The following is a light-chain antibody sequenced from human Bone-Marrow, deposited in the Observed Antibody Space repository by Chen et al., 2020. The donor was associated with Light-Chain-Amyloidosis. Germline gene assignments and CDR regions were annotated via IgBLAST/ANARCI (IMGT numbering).Light chain of an antibody. CDR1: QTISSNY. J-gene: IGKJ4*01. CDR3: QQYGTSPLT. Sequence: EIVLTQSPGTLSLSPGEGANLSCRASQTISSNYLTWYQPKFGQAPRLLIYGSSSRATGIPDRFTGSGSGTDFTLTSNRLEPEDFAMYYCQQYGTSPLTFGGGTKVEIK. V-gene: IGKV3-20*01. CDR2: GSS.